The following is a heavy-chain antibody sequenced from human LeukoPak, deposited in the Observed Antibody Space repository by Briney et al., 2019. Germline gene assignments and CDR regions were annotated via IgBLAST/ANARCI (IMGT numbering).Heavy chain of an antibody. CDR3: TTDEGVDDYFDY. CDR2: ILTKADGGTT. CDR1: GFTFTNHW. J-gene: IGHJ4*02. D-gene: IGHD3-10*01. Sequence: GGSLRLPCAASGFTFTNHWMSWVRQAPGKGLEWVGRILTKADGGTTDHAAPVKGRFTISRDDSRNTLYLQMNSLKTEDTAVYYCTTDEGVDDYFDYWGQGTLVTVSS. V-gene: IGHV3-15*01.